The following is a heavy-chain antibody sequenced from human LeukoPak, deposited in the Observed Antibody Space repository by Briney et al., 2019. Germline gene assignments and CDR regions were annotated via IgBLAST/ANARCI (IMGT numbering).Heavy chain of an antibody. D-gene: IGHD2-21*02. V-gene: IGHV3-30*18. CDR2: ISYDGSKT. CDR1: GFIFSNYG. CDR3: AKDPWGYCGDDCFSELDY. Sequence: PGGSLRLSCVASGFIFSNYGMHWVRQAPGKGLEWVAVISYDGSKTYYADSVKGRFTISRDKSRNTLYLQMNSLRTEDTAVYYCAKDPWGYCGDDCFSELDYWGQGTLVTVSS. J-gene: IGHJ4*02.